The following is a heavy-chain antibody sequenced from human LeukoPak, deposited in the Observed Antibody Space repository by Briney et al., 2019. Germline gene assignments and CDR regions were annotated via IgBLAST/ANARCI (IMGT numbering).Heavy chain of an antibody. J-gene: IGHJ3*02. CDR2: IYYGGST. CDR3: ARVSRGGSGSGAFDI. Sequence: SETLSLTCTVSNDSISSYDSYWSWIRQPPGKGLDWIAYIYYGGSTDSTPSLKSRVTISVDTSKNQFSLRLTSVTAADTAVYYCARVSRGGSGSGAFDIWGQGTMVTVSS. V-gene: IGHV4-30-4*01. D-gene: IGHD3-10*01. CDR1: NDSISSYDSY.